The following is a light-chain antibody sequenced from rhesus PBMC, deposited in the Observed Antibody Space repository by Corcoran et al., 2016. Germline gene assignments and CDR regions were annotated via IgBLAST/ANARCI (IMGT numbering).Light chain of an antibody. V-gene: IGKV1S9*01. CDR2: RAS. CDR1: QSLSNY. J-gene: IGKJ1*01. CDR3: QQGYRYPRT. Sequence: DIQMTQSPSSLSASVGDRVTITCQASQSLSNYLNWYQQKPGKIPKLLIYRASSFQSGIPSRFSGSGSGTDFTLTISSLQPEDIATYYCQQGYRYPRTFGQGTKVEIK.